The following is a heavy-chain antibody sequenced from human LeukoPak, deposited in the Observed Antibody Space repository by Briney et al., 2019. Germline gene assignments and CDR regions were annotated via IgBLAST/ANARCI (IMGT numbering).Heavy chain of an antibody. Sequence: SETLSLTCTGSGGSISSYHWSWIRQPPGKGLEWIGYIYYSGSTNYNPSLKSRVTISVDTSKNQFSLKLSSVTAADTAVYYCARHSLLYGMDVWGQGTTVTVSS. CDR1: GGSISSYH. J-gene: IGHJ6*02. V-gene: IGHV4-59*08. CDR3: ARHSLLYGMDV. CDR2: IYYSGST.